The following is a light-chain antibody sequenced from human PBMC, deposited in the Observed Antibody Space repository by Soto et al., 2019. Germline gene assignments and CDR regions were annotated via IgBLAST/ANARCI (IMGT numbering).Light chain of an antibody. CDR1: SSDVGGYNY. V-gene: IGLV2-14*03. CDR2: DVS. CDR3: SSYTGSSTLMV. J-gene: IGLJ3*02. Sequence: QSALTQPASVFGSPGQSITISCTGTSSDVGGYNYVSWYQHHPGKAPKLMIYDVSSRPSGVSDRFSGSKSGNTASLTISGLQAEDEADYYCSSYTGSSTLMVFGGGTKLTVL.